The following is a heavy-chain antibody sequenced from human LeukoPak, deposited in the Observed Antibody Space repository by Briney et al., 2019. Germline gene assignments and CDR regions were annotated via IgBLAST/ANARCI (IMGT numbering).Heavy chain of an antibody. D-gene: IGHD3-22*01. V-gene: IGHV4-38-2*02. CDR3: ARDGKEYYYDSSGHFDY. J-gene: IGHJ4*02. Sequence: SETLSLTCTVSGYSISSGYYWGWIRQPPGKGLEWIGSIYYSGSTYYNPSLKSRVTISVDTSKNQFSLKLSSVTAADTAVYYCARDGKEYYYDSSGHFDYWGQGTLVTVSS. CDR2: IYYSGST. CDR1: GYSISSGYY.